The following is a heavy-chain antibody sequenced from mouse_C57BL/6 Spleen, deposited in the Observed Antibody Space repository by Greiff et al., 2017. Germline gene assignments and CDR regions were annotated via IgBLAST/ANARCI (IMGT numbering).Heavy chain of an antibody. CDR3: AREDYYGSSEGWYFDV. CDR1: GFTFSDYG. J-gene: IGHJ1*03. D-gene: IGHD1-1*01. CDR2: ISSGSSTI. V-gene: IGHV5-17*01. Sequence: EVQVVESGGGLVKPGGSLKLSCAASGFTFSDYGMHWVRQAPEKGLEWVAYISSGSSTIYYADTVKGRFTISRDNAKNTLFLQMTSLRAEATAMYYCAREDYYGSSEGWYFDVWGTGTTVTVAS.